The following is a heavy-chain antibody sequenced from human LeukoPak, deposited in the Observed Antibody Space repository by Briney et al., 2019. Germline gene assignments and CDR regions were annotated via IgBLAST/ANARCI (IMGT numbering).Heavy chain of an antibody. CDR2: IYTSGST. D-gene: IGHD3-10*01. CDR3: AREDVVTMVRGV. CDR1: GGSISSGSYY. Sequence: SETLSLTCTFSGGSISSGSYYWRWIRQPAGKGLEGIGRIYTSGSTNYNPSLKSRVTISVDTSKNKFSLKLTPVTAADTAVYYCAREDVVTMVRGVWGQGTLVTVSS. J-gene: IGHJ4*02. V-gene: IGHV4-61*02.